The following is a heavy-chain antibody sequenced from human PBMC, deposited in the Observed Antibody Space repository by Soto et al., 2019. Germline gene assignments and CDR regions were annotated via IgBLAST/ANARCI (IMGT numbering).Heavy chain of an antibody. CDR2: IDPSDSYT. CDR1: GYSFTSNW. Sequence: GESLKISCEASGYSFTSNWISWVRQMPGKGLEWMGRIDPSDSYTNYSPSFQGHVTISADKSISTAYLQWSSLKASDTAMYYCARFPTVVTYYYYGMDVWGQGTTVTVSS. D-gene: IGHD4-17*01. CDR3: ARFPTVVTYYYYGMDV. J-gene: IGHJ6*02. V-gene: IGHV5-10-1*01.